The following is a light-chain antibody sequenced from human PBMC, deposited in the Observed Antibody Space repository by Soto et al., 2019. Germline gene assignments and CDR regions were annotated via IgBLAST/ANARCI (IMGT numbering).Light chain of an antibody. CDR2: GAS. V-gene: IGKV3-20*01. CDR3: QHYGTSATWT. J-gene: IGKJ1*01. CDR1: QSISSSY. Sequence: EIVLTQSQVTLSLSPGERATLSCRASQSISSSYLAWYQQKPGQAPRPPIFGASSRASGIPGRFSGSGSGTDFTLTISRLEPEDFAVYYCQHYGTSATWTFGQGTKVEIK.